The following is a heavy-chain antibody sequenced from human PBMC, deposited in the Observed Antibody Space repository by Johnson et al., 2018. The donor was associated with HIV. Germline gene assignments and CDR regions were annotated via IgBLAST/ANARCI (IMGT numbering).Heavy chain of an antibody. CDR2: IWYDGSNK. CDR1: GFTFSSYG. CDR3: ARDPGFDTAPNDAFDI. D-gene: IGHD3-9*01. V-gene: IGHV3-33*01. Sequence: QVQLVESGGGVVQPGRSLRLSCAASGFTFSSYGMHWVRQAPGKGLEWVAVIWYDGSNKYYADSVKGRFTISRDNSKNTLYLQMNSLRAEDTAVYYCARDPGFDTAPNDAFDIWGQGTMVTVSS. J-gene: IGHJ3*02.